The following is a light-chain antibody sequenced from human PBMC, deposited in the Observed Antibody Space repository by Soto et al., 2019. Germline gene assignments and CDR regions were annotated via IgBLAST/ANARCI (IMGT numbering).Light chain of an antibody. CDR2: GAN. Sequence: EIVLTQSPGTLSLSPGERATLSCRASQTVSSNYLAWYQQKPGQAPRLLIHGANTRATGIQARFSGSGSGTEFTLTISSLQSEDFAVYYCKQYNNWPRTFGQGTKVDIK. V-gene: IGKV3-15*01. J-gene: IGKJ1*01. CDR1: QTVSSN. CDR3: KQYNNWPRT.